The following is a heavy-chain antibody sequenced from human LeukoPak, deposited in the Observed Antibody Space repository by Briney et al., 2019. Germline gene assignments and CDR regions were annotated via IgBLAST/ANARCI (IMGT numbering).Heavy chain of an antibody. CDR2: INAGNGNT. D-gene: IGHD3-22*01. CDR3: AREFNYYDSSGLDY. J-gene: IGHJ4*02. Sequence: ASVKVSCKASGYTFTSYAMHWVRQAPGQRLEWMGWINAGNGNTKYSQKFQGRVTITRDTSASTAYMELSSLRSEDTAVYYCAREFNYYDSSGLDYWGQGTLVTVSS. CDR1: GYTFTSYA. V-gene: IGHV1-3*01.